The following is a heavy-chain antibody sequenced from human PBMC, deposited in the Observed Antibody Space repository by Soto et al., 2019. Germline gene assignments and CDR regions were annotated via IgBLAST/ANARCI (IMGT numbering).Heavy chain of an antibody. CDR1: GFIFENFG. Sequence: PGGSLRLSCAASGFIFENFGMSWVRQARGKGLEWISSISGSGFKKSYAHSVKGRFTISRYKSKSTVYLELNNLSAEDTAVYHCAKNQGVELVPLATVDWFDPWGQGSVVTVSS. D-gene: IGHD1-26*01. CDR3: AKNQGVELVPLATVDWFDP. CDR2: ISGSGFKK. V-gene: IGHV3-23*01. J-gene: IGHJ5*02.